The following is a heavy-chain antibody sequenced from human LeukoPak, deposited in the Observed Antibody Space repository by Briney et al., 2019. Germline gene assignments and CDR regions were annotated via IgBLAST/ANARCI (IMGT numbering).Heavy chain of an antibody. D-gene: IGHD3-10*01. V-gene: IGHV4-59*01. J-gene: IGHJ4*02. CDR3: ARSGSGSYYNC. CDR2: IYYSGST. Sequence: SETLSLTCTVSGGSISSYYWSWIRQPPGKGLEWIGYIYYSGSTNYNPSLKSRVTISVDTSKNQFSLKLSSVTAADTAVYYCARSGSGSYYNCWGQGTLVTVSS. CDR1: GGSISSYY.